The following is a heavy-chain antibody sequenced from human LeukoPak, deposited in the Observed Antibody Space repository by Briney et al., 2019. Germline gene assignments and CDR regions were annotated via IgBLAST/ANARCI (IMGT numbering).Heavy chain of an antibody. CDR1: GFTFSSYW. V-gene: IGHV3-7*01. CDR2: IKQDGSEK. D-gene: IGHD5/OR15-5a*01. Sequence: GGSLRLSCAASGFTFSSYWMSWVRQAPGKGLEWVANIKQDGSEKYYVDSVKGRFTISRDNAKNSLYLQMNSLRAEDTAVYYCARDPPLVSGPVYYYYYMDVWGKGTTVTVSS. J-gene: IGHJ6*03. CDR3: ARDPPLVSGPVYYYYYMDV.